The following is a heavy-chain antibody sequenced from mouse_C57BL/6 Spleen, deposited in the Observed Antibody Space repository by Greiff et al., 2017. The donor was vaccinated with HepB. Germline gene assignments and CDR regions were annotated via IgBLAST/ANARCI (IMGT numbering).Heavy chain of an antibody. CDR2: IDPEDGET. D-gene: IGHD1-1*01. Sequence: VQLKESGAELVKPGASVKLSCTASGFNIKDYYMHWVKQRTEQGLEWIGRIDPEDGETKYAPKFQGKATITADTSSNTAYLQLSSLTSEDTAVYYCAPYYYGSSYWFAYWGQGTLVTVSA. CDR1: GFNIKDYY. V-gene: IGHV14-2*01. J-gene: IGHJ3*01. CDR3: APYYYGSSYWFAY.